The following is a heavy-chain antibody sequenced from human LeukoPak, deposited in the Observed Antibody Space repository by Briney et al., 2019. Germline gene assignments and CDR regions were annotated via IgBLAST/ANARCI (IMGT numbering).Heavy chain of an antibody. J-gene: IGHJ4*02. CDR1: GYNFTNYW. CDR3: ARAYSRSRFDY. Sequence: GESLQISCKGSGYNFTNYWISWVRQMPGKGLEWMGTIDPSDSYNNYSPSFQGHITISADKSNSTAYRQWSRLKASDTAMYYCARAYSRSRFDYWGQGTLVTVSS. D-gene: IGHD6-6*01. V-gene: IGHV5-10-1*01. CDR2: IDPSDSYN.